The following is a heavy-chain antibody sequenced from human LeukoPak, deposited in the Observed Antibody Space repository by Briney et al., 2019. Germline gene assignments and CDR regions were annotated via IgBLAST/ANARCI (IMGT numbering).Heavy chain of an antibody. D-gene: IGHD4-17*01. Sequence: PSETLSLTCTVSGGSISSGSYYWSWIRQPAGRGLEWIGRIYTSGSTNYNPSLKSRVTISLDTSKNQFSLKLSSVTAADTAVYYCANSIDFDYGDYYFDYWGQGALVTISS. CDR1: GGSISSGSYY. CDR2: IYTSGST. J-gene: IGHJ4*02. CDR3: ANSIDFDYGDYYFDY. V-gene: IGHV4-61*02.